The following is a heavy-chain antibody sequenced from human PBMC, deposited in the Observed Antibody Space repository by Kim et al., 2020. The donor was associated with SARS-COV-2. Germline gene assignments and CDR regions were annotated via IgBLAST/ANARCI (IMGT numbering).Heavy chain of an antibody. CDR3: TRQYSYSGFEQGFDP. V-gene: IGHV5-51*01. D-gene: IGHD5-12*01. CDR1: GYNFATYW. Sequence: GESLKISCEGFGYNFATYWLAWVRQVPGKGLEWMGIIYPADFDSRYSPSFQGQVSFSADKSINTAYLQWSSLKASDTAVYYCTRQYSYSGFEQGFDPWGQGTLVTVSS. CDR2: IYPADFDS. J-gene: IGHJ5*02.